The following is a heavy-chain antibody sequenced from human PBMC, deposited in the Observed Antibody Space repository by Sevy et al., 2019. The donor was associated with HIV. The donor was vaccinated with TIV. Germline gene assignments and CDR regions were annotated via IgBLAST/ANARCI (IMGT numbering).Heavy chain of an antibody. CDR2: LSFGCGEI. CDR1: GFTFSKYS. V-gene: IGHV3-23*01. Sequence: GGSLRLSCAASGFTFSKYSMSWVRQPPGKGLEWVSTLSFGCGEINYADSVKGRFTISRHNSKSSVYLQMNNLRPEDPAVYYCAREGCTKPHDYWGQGTLVTV. CDR3: AREGCTKPHDY. D-gene: IGHD2-8*01. J-gene: IGHJ4*02.